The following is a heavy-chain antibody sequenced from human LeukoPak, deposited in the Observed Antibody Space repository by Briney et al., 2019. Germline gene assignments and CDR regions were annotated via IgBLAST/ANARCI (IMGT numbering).Heavy chain of an antibody. CDR3: ARAPRIRGRNFDY. D-gene: IGHD3-10*01. CDR2: IIPIFGTA. J-gene: IGHJ4*02. V-gene: IGHV1-69*01. CDR1: GGTFSSYA. Sequence: ASVKVSCKASGGTFSSYAISWVRQAPGQGLEWMGGIIPIFGTANYAQKFQGRVTITADESTSTAYMELSSLRSEDTAVYYCARAPRIRGRNFDYWGQGTLVTVSS.